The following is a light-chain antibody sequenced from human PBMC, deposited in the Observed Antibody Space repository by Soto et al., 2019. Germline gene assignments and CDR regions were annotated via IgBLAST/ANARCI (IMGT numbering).Light chain of an antibody. CDR3: MQALQTPRT. CDR1: QSISSW. J-gene: IGKJ1*01. Sequence: DIQMTQSPSTLSASVGDIVTITFRASQSISSWLAWYQQKPGKAPKLLIYDASSLESGVPSRFSGSGSGTDFTLKISRVEAEDVGVYYCMQALQTPRTFGQGTKVDIK. CDR2: DAS. V-gene: IGKV1-5*01.